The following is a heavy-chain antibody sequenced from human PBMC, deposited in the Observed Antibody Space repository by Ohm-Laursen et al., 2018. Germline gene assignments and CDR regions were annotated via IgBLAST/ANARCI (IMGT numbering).Heavy chain of an antibody. CDR1: GYTFTSYG. V-gene: IGHV1-18*01. J-gene: IGHJ6*02. CDR3: ARDRGGSYYVEDFTMVYYYYGMDV. Sequence: ASVKVSCKASGYTFTSYGISWVRQAPGQGLEWMGWISAYNGNTNYAQKLQGRVTMTTDTSTSTAYMELRSLRSDDTAVYYCARDRGGSYYVEDFTMVYYYYGMDVWGQGTTVTVSS. D-gene: IGHD1-26*01. CDR2: ISAYNGNT.